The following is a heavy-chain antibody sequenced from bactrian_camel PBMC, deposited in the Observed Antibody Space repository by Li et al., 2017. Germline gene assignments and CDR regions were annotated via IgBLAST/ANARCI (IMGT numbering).Heavy chain of an antibody. Sequence: DVQLVESGGGLVRPGGSLTLSCKVSGGTFSRYVMDWVRQAPGKGLEWASGIDRSGGATDYADSVKGRFTMSRDNAKNTLYLQMNSLKSEDTALYYCAATMPGTWYGHNYWGQGTQVTVS. CDR3: AATMPGTWYGHNY. D-gene: IGHD6*01. J-gene: IGHJ4*01. V-gene: IGHV3S40*01. CDR1: GGTFSRYV. CDR2: IDRSGGAT.